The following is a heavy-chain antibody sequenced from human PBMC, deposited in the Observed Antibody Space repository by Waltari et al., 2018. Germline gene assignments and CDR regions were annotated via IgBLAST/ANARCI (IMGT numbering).Heavy chain of an antibody. V-gene: IGHV3-30*14. CDR1: GFSLSDYA. CDR2: FSRDRETA. CDR3: VRETYPPYRVGEVATHIGRWFDP. Sequence: QAHLVESGGGVVQPGKSLRLTCAASGFSLSDYAMHWVSQAPGKGLECVAFFSRDRETADYADSVNGRATISIATSHNTLHLQVNSLQSDDTAVYYCVRETYPPYRVGEVATHIGRWFDPWGQGTLVTVSS. J-gene: IGHJ5*02. D-gene: IGHD1-26*01.